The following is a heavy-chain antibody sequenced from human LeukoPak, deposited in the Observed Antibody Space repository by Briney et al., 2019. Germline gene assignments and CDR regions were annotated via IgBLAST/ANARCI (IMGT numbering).Heavy chain of an antibody. V-gene: IGHV4-34*01. Sequence: KPSETLSLTCAVYGGSFSDYYWSWIRQPPGKGLEWIGEINHSGSTNYNPSLKSRVTISVDTSKNQFSLRLSSVTAADTAVYYCARVTFSCYSSGYSHWGQGTLVTVSS. J-gene: IGHJ4*02. CDR3: ARVTFSCYSSGYSH. CDR2: INHSGST. CDR1: GGSFSDYY. D-gene: IGHD3-22*01.